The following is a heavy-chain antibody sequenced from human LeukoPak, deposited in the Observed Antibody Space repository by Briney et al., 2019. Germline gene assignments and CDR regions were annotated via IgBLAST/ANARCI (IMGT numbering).Heavy chain of an antibody. V-gene: IGHV3-33*08. CDR2: IWYDGSNK. J-gene: IGHJ2*01. CDR1: GFTFSNYG. Sequence: PGGSLRLSCAASGFTFSNYGMHWVRQAPGKGLEWVAVIWYDGSNKYYADSVKGRFTISRDNSKNTLYLQMNSLRAEDTAVYYCARVQVASDTDYWYFDLWGRGTLVIVSS. CDR3: ARVQVASDTDYWYFDL. D-gene: IGHD3-3*02.